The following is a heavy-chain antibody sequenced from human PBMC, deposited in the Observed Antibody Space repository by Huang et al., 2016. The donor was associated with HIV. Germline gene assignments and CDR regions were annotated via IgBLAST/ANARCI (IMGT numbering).Heavy chain of an antibody. V-gene: IGHV4-30-4*08. Sequence: QVQLQESGPGPVKPSQSLSLTCTVSGDSISRGGYLWSWIRQSPGKGLEWIGSIYYTGTTSYNSSLRSRVTMSVDTSKNQFSLRLTSVTAEDTAVYYCARDRITQCNGGRCYSDWSDPWGQGTLVIVSS. CDR2: IYYTGTT. J-gene: IGHJ5*02. CDR3: ARDRITQCNGGRCYSDWSDP. D-gene: IGHD2-15*01. CDR1: GDSISRGGYL.